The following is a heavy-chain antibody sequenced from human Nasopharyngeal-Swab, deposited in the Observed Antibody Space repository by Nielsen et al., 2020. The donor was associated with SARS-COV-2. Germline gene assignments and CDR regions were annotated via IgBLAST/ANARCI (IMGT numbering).Heavy chain of an antibody. Sequence: GESLKISFAASGFTFSSYEMNWVRQAPGKGLEWVSYISSSGSTIYYADSVKGRFTISRDNAKNSLYLQMNSLRAEDTAVYYCAKAGGYSSAVAFDIWGQGTMVTVSS. CDR2: ISSSGSTI. D-gene: IGHD5-18*01. J-gene: IGHJ3*02. CDR3: AKAGGYSSAVAFDI. V-gene: IGHV3-48*03. CDR1: GFTFSSYE.